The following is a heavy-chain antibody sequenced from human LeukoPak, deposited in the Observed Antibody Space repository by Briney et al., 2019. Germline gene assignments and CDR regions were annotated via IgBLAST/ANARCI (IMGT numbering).Heavy chain of an antibody. CDR3: ASGPGVCGGDCYSFDGWFDP. CDR2: IIPIFGTA. V-gene: IGHV1-69*13. Sequence: GASVKVSCKASGGTFSGYAISWVRQAPGQGLEWMGGIIPIFGTANYAQKFQGRVTITADESTSTAYMELSSLRSEDTAVYYCASGPGVCGGDCYSFDGWFDPWGQGTLVTVSS. CDR1: GGTFSGYA. J-gene: IGHJ5*02. D-gene: IGHD2-21*02.